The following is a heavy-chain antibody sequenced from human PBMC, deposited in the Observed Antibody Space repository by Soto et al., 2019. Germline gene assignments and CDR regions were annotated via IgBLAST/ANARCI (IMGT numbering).Heavy chain of an antibody. Sequence: EVQLVESGGGLVKPGGSLRLSCAASGFTFSSYSMNWVRQAPGKGLEWVSSISSSSSYIYYADSVKGRFTISRDNAKNSLYLQMNSLTAEDTAVYYCARLTPGRDYYYYYMDVWGKGTTVTVSS. CDR2: ISSSSSYI. V-gene: IGHV3-21*01. CDR1: GFTFSSYS. CDR3: ARLTPGRDYYYYYMDV. J-gene: IGHJ6*03.